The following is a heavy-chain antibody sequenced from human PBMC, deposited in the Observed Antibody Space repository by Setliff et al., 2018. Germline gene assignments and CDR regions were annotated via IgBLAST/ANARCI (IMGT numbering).Heavy chain of an antibody. CDR2: IYYTGNA. CDR1: GDSISGTSYQ. J-gene: IGHJ4*02. CDR3: ARHEFVGGYYGSVTYRHFDY. D-gene: IGHD3-10*01. Sequence: SETRSLTCTVAGDSISGTSYQWGWVRQPPGKGLEWIGSIYYTGNAYYNPSLKSRVTISVDTSKNQFSLQVTSLAATDTALYFCARHEFVGGYYGSVTYRHFDYWGQGILVTVSS. V-gene: IGHV4-39*01.